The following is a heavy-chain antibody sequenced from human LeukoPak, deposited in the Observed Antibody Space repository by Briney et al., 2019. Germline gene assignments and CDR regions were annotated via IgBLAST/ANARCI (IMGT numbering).Heavy chain of an antibody. V-gene: IGHV4-39*01. D-gene: IGHD2-15*01. CDR1: GGSISSSSYF. Sequence: SETLSLTCTVSGGSISSSSYFWGWIRQPPGKGLECIAIIYYSGKTHYNPSLRSRVTISVDTSKNQFSLKLSSLTAAGTALYYCARVGSCGGGTCAWDYWGLGTLVTVSS. CDR3: ARVGSCGGGTCAWDY. J-gene: IGHJ4*02. CDR2: IYYSGKT.